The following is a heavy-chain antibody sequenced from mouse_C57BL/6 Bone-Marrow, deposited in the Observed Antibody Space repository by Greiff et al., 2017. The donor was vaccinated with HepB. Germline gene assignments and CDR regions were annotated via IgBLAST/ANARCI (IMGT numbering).Heavy chain of an antibody. CDR1: GFTFSSYG. CDR2: ISSGGSYT. CDR3: ARPPGYGSKAWFAY. D-gene: IGHD1-1*01. V-gene: IGHV5-6*01. Sequence: EVQGVESGGDLVKPGGSLKLSCAASGFTFSSYGMSWVRQTPDKRLEWVATISSGGSYTYYPDSVKGRFTISRDNAKNTLYLQMSSLKSEDTAMYYCARPPGYGSKAWFAYWGQGTLVTVSA. J-gene: IGHJ3*01.